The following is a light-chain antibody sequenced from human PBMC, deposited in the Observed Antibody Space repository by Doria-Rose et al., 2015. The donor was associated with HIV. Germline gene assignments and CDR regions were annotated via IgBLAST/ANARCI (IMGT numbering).Light chain of an antibody. V-gene: IGKV3-20*01. CDR3: HQYGTSWT. J-gene: IGKJ1*01. CDR2: DGS. CDR1: QSFSSTY. Sequence: TQSPGTLSLSPGERATLPCRASQSFSSTYLAWYQQKPGQAPSLLIYDGSTRATGIPDRFSASGSGTDFTLTINRLEPEDFALYYCHQYGTSWTFVQGTKVEI.